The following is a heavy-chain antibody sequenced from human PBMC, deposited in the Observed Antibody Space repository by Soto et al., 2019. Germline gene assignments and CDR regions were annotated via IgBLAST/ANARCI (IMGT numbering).Heavy chain of an antibody. Sequence: TLSLTCPVSGGSISSGRYYWSWIRQHPGKGLEWIGYIYYSGSTYYNPSLKSRVTISVDTSKNQFSLKLSSVTAADTAVYYCASVTGQQLVPGIFDYWGQGTLVTVAS. CDR2: IYYSGST. D-gene: IGHD6-13*01. V-gene: IGHV4-31*03. CDR1: GGSISSGRYY. J-gene: IGHJ4*02. CDR3: ASVTGQQLVPGIFDY.